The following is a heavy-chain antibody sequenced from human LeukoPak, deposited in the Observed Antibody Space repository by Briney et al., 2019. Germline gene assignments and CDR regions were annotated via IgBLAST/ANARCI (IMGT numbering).Heavy chain of an antibody. CDR2: IYTSGST. V-gene: IGHV4-4*09. CDR1: GSISGYY. Sequence: SETLSLTCTVSGSISGYYWSWIRQPSGKGLEWIGYIYTSGSTNYNPSLKSRVTISVDTPKNQFSLKLSSVTAADTAVYYCARRGAAGYYYYMDVWGKGTTVTVSS. D-gene: IGHD3-10*01. J-gene: IGHJ6*03. CDR3: ARRGAAGYYYYMDV.